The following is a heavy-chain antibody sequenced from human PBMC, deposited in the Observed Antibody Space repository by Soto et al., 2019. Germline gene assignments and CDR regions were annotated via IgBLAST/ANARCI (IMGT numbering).Heavy chain of an antibody. D-gene: IGHD6-13*01. V-gene: IGHV3-11*05. CDR3: ASPGIAAAGTGDY. CDR1: GFTFSDYY. Sequence: QVQLVESGGGLVKPGGSLRLSCAASGFTFSDYYMSWIRQAPGKGLEWVSYISSSSSYTNYADSVKGRFTISRDNAKNSLYLQRNSLRAEDTAVYYCASPGIAAAGTGDYWGQGTLVTVSS. J-gene: IGHJ4*02. CDR2: ISSSSSYT.